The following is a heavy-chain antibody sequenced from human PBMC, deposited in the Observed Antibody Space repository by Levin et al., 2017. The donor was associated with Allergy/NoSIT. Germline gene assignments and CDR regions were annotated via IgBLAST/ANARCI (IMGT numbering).Heavy chain of an antibody. CDR3: ARGVSTGTTNFDY. Sequence: SETLSLTCTVSGGSISSGDYYWSWIRQPPGKGLEWIGYIYYSGSTYYNPSLKSRVTISVDTSKNQFSLKLSSVTAADTAVYYCARGVSTGTTNFDYWGQGTLVTVSS. CDR1: GGSISSGDYY. J-gene: IGHJ4*02. D-gene: IGHD1-1*01. CDR2: IYYSGST. V-gene: IGHV4-30-4*01.